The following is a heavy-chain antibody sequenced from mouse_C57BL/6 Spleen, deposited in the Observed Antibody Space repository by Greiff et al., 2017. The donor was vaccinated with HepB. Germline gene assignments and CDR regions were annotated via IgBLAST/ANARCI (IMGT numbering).Heavy chain of an antibody. D-gene: IGHD3-3*01. CDR3: ARGGGRDYAMDY. V-gene: IGHV3-6*01. CDR1: GYSITSGYY. J-gene: IGHJ4*01. Sequence: EVQLQESGPGLVKPSQSLSLTCSVTGYSITSGYYWNWIRQFPGNKLEWMGYISYDGSNNYNPTLKNRISITRDTSKNQCFLKLNSVTTEDTATYYCARGGGRDYAMDYWGQGTSVTVSS. CDR2: ISYDGSN.